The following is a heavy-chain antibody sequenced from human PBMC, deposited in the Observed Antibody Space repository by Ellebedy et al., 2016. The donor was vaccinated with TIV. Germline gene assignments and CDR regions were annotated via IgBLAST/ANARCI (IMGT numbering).Heavy chain of an antibody. D-gene: IGHD3/OR15-3a*01. J-gene: IGHJ4*02. V-gene: IGHV1-18*01. Sequence: ASVKVSXXASGYTFTTNGISWVRQAPGQGLEWMGWINPYDGNTNYAQKFQGRVTLTTDTSTTTAYMELRSLRSDDTALYYYAREVFGRKDHWGQGTLVTVSS. CDR3: AREVFGRKDH. CDR1: GYTFTTNG. CDR2: INPYDGNT.